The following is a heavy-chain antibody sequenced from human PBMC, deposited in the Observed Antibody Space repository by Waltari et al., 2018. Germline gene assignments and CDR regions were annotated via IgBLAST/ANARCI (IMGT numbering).Heavy chain of an antibody. CDR3: ARVHYYGMDV. V-gene: IGHV4-59*01. J-gene: IGHJ6*02. Sequence: QVQLQESGPGLVKPSETLSLTCTVSGGSISSYYWSWIRQPPGKGLEWIGYIYYSGSTNYNPSRKRRVTISVDTSKNQFSLKLSSVTAADTAVYYCARVHYYGMDVWGQGTTVTVSS. CDR2: IYYSGST. CDR1: GGSISSYY.